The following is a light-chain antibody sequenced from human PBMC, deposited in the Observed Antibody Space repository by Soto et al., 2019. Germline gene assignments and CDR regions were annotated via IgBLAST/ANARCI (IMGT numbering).Light chain of an antibody. CDR2: GAS. V-gene: IGKV3-20*01. CDR1: QSVSSN. Sequence: EIVMTQSPATLSVSPGERATLSCRASQSVSSNLAWYQQKPGQAPRLLIYGASSRATGIPDRFSGSGSGTEFTLTISRLEPEDFAVYYCQQYGTSPRTFGQGTKVDI. J-gene: IGKJ1*01. CDR3: QQYGTSPRT.